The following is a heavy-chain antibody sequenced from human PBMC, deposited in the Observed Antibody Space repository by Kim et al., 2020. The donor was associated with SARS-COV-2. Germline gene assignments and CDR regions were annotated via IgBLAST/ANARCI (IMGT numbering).Heavy chain of an antibody. V-gene: IGHV3-64*01. CDR3: AGGRGLGYCSGGSCYEMDAFDI. CDR2: ISSNGGST. Sequence: GGSLRLSCAASGFTFSSYAMHWVRQAPGKGLEYVSAISSNGGSTYYANSVKGRFTISRDNSKNTLYLQMGSLRAEDMAVYYCAGGRGLGYCSGGSCYEMDAFDIWGQGTMVTVSS. CDR1: GFTFSSYA. J-gene: IGHJ3*02. D-gene: IGHD2-15*01.